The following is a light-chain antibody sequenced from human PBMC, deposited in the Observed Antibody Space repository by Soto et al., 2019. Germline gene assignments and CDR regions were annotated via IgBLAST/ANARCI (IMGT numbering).Light chain of an antibody. J-gene: IGKJ3*01. CDR1: QSVSSY. CDR3: QQRSNWPPA. V-gene: IGKV3-11*01. CDR2: DAS. Sequence: EIVLTQSPATLSLSPGERATLSCRASQSVSSYLAWYQQKPGQAPRLLIYDASNRATRIPARFSGSGSGTDFTLTIRSLEPEDFAVYYCQQRSNWPPAFGPGTKVDIK.